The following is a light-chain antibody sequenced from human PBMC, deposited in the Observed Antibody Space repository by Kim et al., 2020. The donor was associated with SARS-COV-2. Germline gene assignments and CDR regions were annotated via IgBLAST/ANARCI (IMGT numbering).Light chain of an antibody. CDR1: SSDVVGYKY. V-gene: IGLV2-14*01. Sequence: YITTSCSGTSSDVVGYKYVSWYQQHPGKAPKLVIYEVDNRPSGVSIRFSGSKSGNTASLTISGLQAEDEADYYCSSYIRGSTNYVFGTGTKVTVL. CDR3: SSYIRGSTNYV. J-gene: IGLJ1*01. CDR2: EVD.